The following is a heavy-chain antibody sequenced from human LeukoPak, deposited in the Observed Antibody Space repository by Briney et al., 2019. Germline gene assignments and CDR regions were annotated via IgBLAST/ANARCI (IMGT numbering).Heavy chain of an antibody. CDR1: GFSFSGHW. Sequence: GALRLSCTASGFSFSGHWMHWARQLPGKGLVWVSRISPTGSTTSYADSVKGRFTVSRDNAKNTLYLQVNNLRAEDTAVYYCARGPNSNWSGLDFWGQGTLLTVSS. D-gene: IGHD6-6*01. CDR3: ARGPNSNWSGLDF. V-gene: IGHV3-74*01. J-gene: IGHJ4*02. CDR2: ISPTGSTT.